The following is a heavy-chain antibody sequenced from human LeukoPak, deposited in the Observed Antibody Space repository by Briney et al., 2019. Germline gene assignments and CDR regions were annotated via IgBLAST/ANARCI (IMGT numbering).Heavy chain of an antibody. D-gene: IGHD7-27*01. J-gene: IGHJ1*01. Sequence: GGSLRLSCAASGFTFSSYSMNWVRQAPGKGLEWVSYISSSSSTIYYADSVKGRFTISRDNAKNSLYLQMSSLRAEDTAVYYCAGPLGSPYFHHWGQGTLVTVSS. V-gene: IGHV3-48*01. CDR3: AGPLGSPYFHH. CDR1: GFTFSSYS. CDR2: ISSSSSTI.